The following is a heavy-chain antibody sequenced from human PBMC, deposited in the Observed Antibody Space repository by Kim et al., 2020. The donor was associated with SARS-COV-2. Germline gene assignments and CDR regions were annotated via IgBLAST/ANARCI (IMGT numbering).Heavy chain of an antibody. J-gene: IGHJ6*02. CDR1: GYTFTSYG. V-gene: IGHV1-18*01. CDR3: AREAAAGAEYYYGMDV. CDR2: ISAYNGNT. Sequence: ASVKVSCKASGYTFTSYGISWVRQATGQGLEWMGWISAYNGNTNYAQKLQGRVTMTTDTSTSTAYMELRSLRSDDTAVYYCAREAAAGAEYYYGMDVWGQGTTVTVSS. D-gene: IGHD6-13*01.